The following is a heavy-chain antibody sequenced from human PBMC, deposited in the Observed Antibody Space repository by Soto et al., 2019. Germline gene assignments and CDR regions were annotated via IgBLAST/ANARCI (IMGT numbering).Heavy chain of an antibody. CDR3: ARGGRHSDYSSYYGMDV. D-gene: IGHD6-25*01. V-gene: IGHV1-46*01. Sequence: AASVKVSCKAFGYTFTIYYIHWVRQAPGQGLEWMGVINTSGGSPTYAQKFQGRVTMTRDTSTSTVYMELSSLRSEDTAVYYCARGGRHSDYSSYYGMDVWGQGTTVTVSS. CDR2: INTSGGSP. CDR1: GYTFTIYY. J-gene: IGHJ6*02.